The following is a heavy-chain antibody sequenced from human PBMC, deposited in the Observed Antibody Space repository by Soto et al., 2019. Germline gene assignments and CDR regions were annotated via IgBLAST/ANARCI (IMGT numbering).Heavy chain of an antibody. Sequence: EVQLLESGGGLVQPGGSLRLSCAASGFTFSSYAMSWVRQAPGKGLEWVSAISGSGGSTYYANSVKGRFTISRDNSKNTLYLQRNSLRAEDTAVYYCAKGDGSGRYSDYGGQGTLVTVPS. V-gene: IGHV3-23*01. CDR1: GFTFSSYA. CDR2: ISGSGGST. J-gene: IGHJ4*02. CDR3: AKGDGSGRYSDY. D-gene: IGHD3-10*01.